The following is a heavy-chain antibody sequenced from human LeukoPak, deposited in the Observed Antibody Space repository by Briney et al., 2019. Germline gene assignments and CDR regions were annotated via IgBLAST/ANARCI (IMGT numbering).Heavy chain of an antibody. CDR3: ARYPRGMYSSSWYYFDY. CDR1: GFTFSSYS. CDR2: ISSSSSYI. J-gene: IGHJ4*02. D-gene: IGHD6-13*01. Sequence: GGSLRLSCAASGFTFSSYSMNWVRQAPGKGLEWVSSISSSSSYIYYADSVKGRFTISRDNAKNSLYLQMNSLRAEDTAVYYCARYPRGMYSSSWYYFDYWGQGTLVTVSS. V-gene: IGHV3-21*01.